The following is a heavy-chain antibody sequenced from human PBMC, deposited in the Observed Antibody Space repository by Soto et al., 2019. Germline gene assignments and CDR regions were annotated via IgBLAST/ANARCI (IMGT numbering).Heavy chain of an antibody. D-gene: IGHD4-17*01. Sequence: TLSLTCAVSGGSISSGGYSWSGIRQPPGKGLEWIGYMYHSGSTYYNPSLKSRVTISVDRSKNQFSLKLSSVTAADTAVYYCARGMTTVTTLDYWGQGTLVTVSS. J-gene: IGHJ4*02. CDR3: ARGMTTVTTLDY. CDR1: GGSISSGGYS. V-gene: IGHV4-30-2*01. CDR2: MYHSGST.